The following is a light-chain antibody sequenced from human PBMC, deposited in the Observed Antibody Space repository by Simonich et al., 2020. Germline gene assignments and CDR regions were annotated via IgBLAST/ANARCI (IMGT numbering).Light chain of an antibody. J-gene: IGLJ2*01. CDR1: SVSIASNY. Sequence: NFMLTQPHSVSESPGKTVTISCTRSSVSIASNYVQWYQQRPGSSPTPVIYADNQRPPGVPDRFTCSIDSSSNSASLTIAGLKTEDEADYYCQSYDSSNHRGVFGGGTKLTVL. CDR3: QSYDSSNHRGV. V-gene: IGLV6-57*01. CDR2: ADN.